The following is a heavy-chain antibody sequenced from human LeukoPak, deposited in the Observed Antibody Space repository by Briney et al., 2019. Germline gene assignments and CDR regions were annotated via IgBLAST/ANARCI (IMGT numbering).Heavy chain of an antibody. CDR2: INPSGGST. CDR3: ARDRGSSGWLRD. CDR1: GYTFTSYY. Sequence: ASVKVSCKASGYTFTSYYMHWVRQAPGQGLKWMGIINPSGGSTSYAQKFQGRVTMTRDMSTSTVYMELSSLRSEDTAVYYCARDRGSSGWLRDWGQGTLVTVSS. D-gene: IGHD6-19*01. V-gene: IGHV1-46*01. J-gene: IGHJ4*02.